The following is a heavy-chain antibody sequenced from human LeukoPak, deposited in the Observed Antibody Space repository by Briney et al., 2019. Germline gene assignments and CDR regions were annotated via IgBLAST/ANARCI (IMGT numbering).Heavy chain of an antibody. J-gene: IGHJ4*02. Sequence: GGSLRLSCAASGFTFSSYGMHWVRQAPGKGLEWVAVISYDGSNKYYADSVKGRFTISRDNSKNTLYLQMNSLRAEDTAVYYCAKPGAADPYYFDYWGQGTLVTVSS. CDR1: GFTFSSYG. CDR3: AKPGAADPYYFDY. V-gene: IGHV3-30*18. D-gene: IGHD6-19*01. CDR2: ISYDGSNK.